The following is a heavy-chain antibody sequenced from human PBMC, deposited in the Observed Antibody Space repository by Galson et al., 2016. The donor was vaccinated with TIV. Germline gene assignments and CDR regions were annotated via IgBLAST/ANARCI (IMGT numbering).Heavy chain of an antibody. D-gene: IGHD3-10*01. CDR2: INPKTGGT. CDR1: GYTFSDYY. J-gene: IGHJ4*01. V-gene: IGHV1-2*02. Sequence: SVKVSCKASGYTFSDYYIHWVRQAPGRGLEWMGWINPKTGGTIYGQKFHGRVTLTRDTTVNTVYMEVRSLRSDDTAMFYCARGYGSDPDFWGQGTLVIVSS. CDR3: ARGYGSDPDF.